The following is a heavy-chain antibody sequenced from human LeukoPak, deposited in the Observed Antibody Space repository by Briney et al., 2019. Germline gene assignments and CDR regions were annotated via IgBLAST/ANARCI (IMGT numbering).Heavy chain of an antibody. J-gene: IGHJ4*02. CDR1: GYTFTGYY. V-gene: IGHV1-2*02. D-gene: IGHD3-22*01. CDR3: PRAALPYYHGNGYHDALDY. CDR2: INPNSGGT. Sequence: ASVKVSCKASGYTFTGYYMHWGRQAPGQGLEWMGWINPNSGGTNYAQKFQGRVTMTRDTSISTAYMELSRLRSDDTAVYYCPRAALPYYHGNGYHDALDYWGQGTLVTVSP.